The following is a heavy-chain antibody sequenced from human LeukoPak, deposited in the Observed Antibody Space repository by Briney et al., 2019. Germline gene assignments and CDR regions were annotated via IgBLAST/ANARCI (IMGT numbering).Heavy chain of an antibody. CDR3: ARDLGPIAAAGVPSTDYYYYYMDV. D-gene: IGHD6-13*01. J-gene: IGHJ6*03. V-gene: IGHV4-59*01. Sequence: KPSETLSLTCTVSGGSISSYYWSWIRQPPGKGLEWIGYIYYSGSTNYNPSLKSRVTISVDTSKNQFSLKLSSVTAADTAVYYCARDLGPIAAAGVPSTDYYYYYMDVWGKGTTVTVSS. CDR1: GGSISSYY. CDR2: IYYSGST.